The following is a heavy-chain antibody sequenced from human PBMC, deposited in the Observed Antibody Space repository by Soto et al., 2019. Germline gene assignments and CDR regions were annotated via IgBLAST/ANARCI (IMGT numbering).Heavy chain of an antibody. V-gene: IGHV3-30*18. D-gene: IGHD1-1*01. Sequence: GGSLRLSCASSGFTFSSYGMHWVRQAPGKGLEWVAVISYDGSNKYYADSVKGRFTISRDNSKNTLYLQMNSLRAEDTAMYYCAKDAHWNPFDYWGQGTLVTVSS. CDR2: ISYDGSNK. J-gene: IGHJ4*02. CDR1: GFTFSSYG. CDR3: AKDAHWNPFDY.